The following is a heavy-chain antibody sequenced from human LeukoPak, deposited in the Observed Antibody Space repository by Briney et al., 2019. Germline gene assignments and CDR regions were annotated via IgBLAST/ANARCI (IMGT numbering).Heavy chain of an antibody. J-gene: IGHJ4*02. CDR1: GFTFSSYA. V-gene: IGHV3-23*01. Sequence: PGGSLRLSCAASGFTFSSYAMSWVRQAPGKGLEWVSAISGSGGSTYYADSVRGRFTISRDNSKNTLYLQMNGLGADDTAVYYCARSVVATALFDYWGQGTLVTVSS. D-gene: IGHD5-12*01. CDR2: ISGSGGST. CDR3: ARSVVATALFDY.